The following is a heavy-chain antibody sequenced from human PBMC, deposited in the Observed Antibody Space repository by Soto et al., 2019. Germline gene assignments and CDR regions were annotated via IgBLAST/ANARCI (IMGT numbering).Heavy chain of an antibody. D-gene: IGHD3-16*02. CDR1: GFTFSSYA. Sequence: QVQLVESGGGVVQPGRSLRLSCVASGFTFSSYAMHWVRQAPGKGLEWVAIMSYDGNNQYYADSVKGRFTISRDNFKHTLDVQMNSMRAEDTAVYYCAKALGELSPESFDYWGQGILVTVSS. V-gene: IGHV3-30*18. CDR3: AKALGELSPESFDY. CDR2: MSYDGNNQ. J-gene: IGHJ4*02.